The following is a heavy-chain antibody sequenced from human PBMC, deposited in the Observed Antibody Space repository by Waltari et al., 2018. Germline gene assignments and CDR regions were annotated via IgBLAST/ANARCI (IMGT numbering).Heavy chain of an antibody. Sequence: EVQLVESGGGLVKPGGSLRLSCAASGFTFSCFSMNWVRQAPGKGLEWVSSISSSSGYIYYADSVKGRFTISRDNAKNSLYLQMNSLRAEDTAVYYCARDPCSGGSCPLSWGQGTLVTVSS. D-gene: IGHD2-15*01. CDR3: ARDPCSGGSCPLS. CDR2: ISSSSGYI. CDR1: GFTFSCFS. J-gene: IGHJ5*02. V-gene: IGHV3-21*01.